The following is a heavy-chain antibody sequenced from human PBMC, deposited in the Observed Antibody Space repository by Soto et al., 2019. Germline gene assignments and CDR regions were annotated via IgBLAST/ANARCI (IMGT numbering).Heavy chain of an antibody. CDR2: ISSSSSYI. CDR1: GFTFSSYS. D-gene: IGHD2-2*02. J-gene: IGHJ6*02. Sequence: EVQLVESGGGLVKPGGSLRLSCAASGFTFSSYSMNWVRQAPGKGLEWVSSISSSSSYIYYADSVKGRFTISRDNAKNSLYLQMNSLRAEDTAVYYCTTDNQLLYLSYYYGMDVWGQGTTVTVSS. V-gene: IGHV3-21*01. CDR3: TTDNQLLYLSYYYGMDV.